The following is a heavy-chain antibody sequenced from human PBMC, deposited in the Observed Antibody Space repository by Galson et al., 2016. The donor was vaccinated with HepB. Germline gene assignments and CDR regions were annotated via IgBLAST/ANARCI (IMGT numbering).Heavy chain of an antibody. CDR1: GGSVSSDYY. V-gene: IGHV4-39*01. Sequence: ETLSLTCIVSGGSVSSDYYWGWIRQPPGRGLEWIGSLYSGESTYYNPSLKSRVTISVDTSKNQFSLRLNSVTAADTGVYYCAKCATYNLDQWGQGTLVTVSS. CDR2: LYSGEST. D-gene: IGHD5-24*01. CDR3: AKCATYNLDQ. J-gene: IGHJ4*02.